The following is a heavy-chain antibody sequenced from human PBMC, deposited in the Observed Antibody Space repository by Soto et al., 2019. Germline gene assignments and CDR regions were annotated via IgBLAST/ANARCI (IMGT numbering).Heavy chain of an antibody. J-gene: IGHJ6*02. V-gene: IGHV1-18*01. Sequence: GASVKVSCKASGYTFTSYGISWVRQAPGQGLEWMGWISAYNGNTNYAQKLQGRVTMTTDTSTSTAYMELRSLRSDDTAVYYCARYSSSDPYYYGMDVWGQGTTVTVSS. CDR2: ISAYNGNT. CDR3: ARYSSSDPYYYGMDV. D-gene: IGHD6-6*01. CDR1: GYTFTSYG.